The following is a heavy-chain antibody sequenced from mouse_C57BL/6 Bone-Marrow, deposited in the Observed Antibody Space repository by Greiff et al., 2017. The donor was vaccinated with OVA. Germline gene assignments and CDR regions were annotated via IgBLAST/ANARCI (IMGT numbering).Heavy chain of an antibody. CDR3: ARRSNYYGSSPYYFDY. D-gene: IGHD1-1*01. CDR2: IYPGDGDT. CDR1: GYAFSSSW. V-gene: IGHV1-82*01. J-gene: IGHJ2*01. Sequence: QVQLQQSGPELVKPGASVKISCKASGYAFSSSWMNWVKQRPGKGLEWIGRIYPGDGDTNYNGKFKGKATLTADKSSSTAYMQLSSLTSEDSAVYFCARRSNYYGSSPYYFDYWGQGTTLTVSS.